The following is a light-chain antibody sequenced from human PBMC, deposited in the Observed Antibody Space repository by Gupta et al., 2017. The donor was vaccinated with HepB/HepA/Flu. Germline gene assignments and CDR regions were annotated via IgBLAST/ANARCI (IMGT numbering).Light chain of an antibody. Sequence: DIQMTQSPSSVSASVGDRVTITCRASQAISNWLAWYQQKPGKVPKLLIYAASSLQSGVSSRFSGSGSATDFTLTISSLQLEDFATYYCQQANSLPRTFGGGTRVEIK. CDR2: AAS. CDR3: QQANSLPRT. J-gene: IGKJ4*01. CDR1: QAISNW. V-gene: IGKV1-12*01.